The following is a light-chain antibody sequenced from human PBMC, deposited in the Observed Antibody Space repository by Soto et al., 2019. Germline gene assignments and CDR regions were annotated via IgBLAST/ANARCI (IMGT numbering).Light chain of an antibody. CDR2: SNN. CDR1: SSNIGSNY. J-gene: IGLJ1*01. Sequence: QSVLTQPPSASGTPGQRVTISCSGSSSNIGSNYVYWYQQLPGTAPKLLIYSNNQRPSGVPDRFSGSKSGTSASLAISGLRSEDEADYYCAAWDDSLTGPVFGTATKVTV. V-gene: IGLV1-47*02. CDR3: AAWDDSLTGPV.